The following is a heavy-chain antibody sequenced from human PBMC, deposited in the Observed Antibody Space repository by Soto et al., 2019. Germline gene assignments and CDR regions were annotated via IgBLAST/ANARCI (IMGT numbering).Heavy chain of an antibody. CDR1: GFPLSTYGVG. J-gene: IGHJ4*02. CDR2: IYWDDDT. Sequence: QITLKESGPTLVKPTQTLTLTCNFSGFPLSTYGVGVGWIRQPPGKALEWLALIYWDDDTRFSPSLNSRLAITKDTSKSQVVLTTTHMDPVDTATYYCAHRPGFSMAFDYWGPGALVTVSS. V-gene: IGHV2-5*02. CDR3: AHRPGFSMAFDY. D-gene: IGHD3-10*01.